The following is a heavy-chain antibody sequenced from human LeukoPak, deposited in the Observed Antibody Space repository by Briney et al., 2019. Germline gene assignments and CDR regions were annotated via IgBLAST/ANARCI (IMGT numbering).Heavy chain of an antibody. CDR3: ARDGGWGLYFDY. Sequence: GGSLRLSCTASGFTFSSYEMNWVRQAPGKGLEWVSYIDTSDTTIYYADSVKGRFTISRDNAKSSLYLQMNSLRAEDTAVYYCARDGGWGLYFDYWGQGTLVTVSS. D-gene: IGHD6-19*01. CDR2: IDTSDTTI. J-gene: IGHJ4*02. CDR1: GFTFSSYE. V-gene: IGHV3-48*03.